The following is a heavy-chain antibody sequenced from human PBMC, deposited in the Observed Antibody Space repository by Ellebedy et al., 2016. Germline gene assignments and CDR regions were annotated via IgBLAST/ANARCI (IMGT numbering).Heavy chain of an antibody. J-gene: IGHJ4*02. CDR2: ISGSGGST. D-gene: IGHD6-19*01. V-gene: IGHV3-23*01. CDR3: AKEPLIAVAGTFDY. Sequence: GESLKISXAASGFTFSSYAMSWVRQAPGKGLEWVSAISGSGGSTYYADSVKGRFTISRDNSKNTLYLQMNSLRAEDTAVYYCAKEPLIAVAGTFDYWGQGTLVTVSS. CDR1: GFTFSSYA.